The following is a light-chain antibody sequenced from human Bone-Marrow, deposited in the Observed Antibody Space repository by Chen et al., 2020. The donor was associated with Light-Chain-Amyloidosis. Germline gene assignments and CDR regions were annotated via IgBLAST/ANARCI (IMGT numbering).Light chain of an antibody. CDR1: SSDLGRYNY. CDR2: EVT. V-gene: IGLV2-8*01. J-gene: IGLJ3*02. CDR3: SSYAGTNNWV. Sequence: QSALTPPPSASGSPGHSFTVSCTGTSSDLGRYNYVSWYQQLPGKAPQLMIYEVTKRPSGVPDRFSCSKSGNTASLTVAGLRADDEADYFCSSYAGTNNWVFGGGTKVTVL.